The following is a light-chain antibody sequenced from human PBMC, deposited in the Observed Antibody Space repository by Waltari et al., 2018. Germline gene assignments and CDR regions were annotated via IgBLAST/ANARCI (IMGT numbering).Light chain of an antibody. V-gene: IGLV1-47*01. Sequence: QSVLTQQPSASGTPGQRVTISCSGSSSNIGSNYVYWYQQPPGTAPKPLIYRTNQRPSGVPDRFSGSKSGTSASLAISGLRSDDEADYYCAAWDDSLSGPRVFGGGTKLTVL. CDR2: RTN. CDR1: SSNIGSNY. J-gene: IGLJ3*02. CDR3: AAWDDSLSGPRV.